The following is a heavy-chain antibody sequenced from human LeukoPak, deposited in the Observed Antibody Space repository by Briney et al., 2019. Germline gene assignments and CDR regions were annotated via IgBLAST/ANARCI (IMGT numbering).Heavy chain of an antibody. CDR2: ISYDGSNK. V-gene: IGHV3-30*18. J-gene: IGHJ4*02. CDR3: AKDRWEGSWYNHPLTD. CDR1: GFTFNNYG. D-gene: IGHD6-13*01. Sequence: GGSLRLSCAASGFTFNNYGMHWVRQVPGKELEWVTVISYDGSNKYYADSVKGRFTISRDNSKNTLHLQMNSLRAEDTAVYYCAKDRWEGSWYNHPLTDWGQGTLVTVSS.